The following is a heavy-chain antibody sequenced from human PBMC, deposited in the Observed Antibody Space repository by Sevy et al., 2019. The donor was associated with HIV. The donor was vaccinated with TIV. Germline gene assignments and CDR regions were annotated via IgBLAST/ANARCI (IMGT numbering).Heavy chain of an antibody. CDR2: IYPSGST. CDR3: ARGVGLTVTFYFDF. V-gene: IGHV4-4*07. D-gene: IGHD4-17*01. Sequence: SETLSLTCTVSGGSISNHYWSWIRQPAGKGLEWIGGIYPSGSTNYNPSLKSRVTMSVDSSKNQFSLKLRSVTAADTAVYYCARGVGLTVTFYFDFWGQGTLVTVSS. J-gene: IGHJ4*02. CDR1: GGSISNHY.